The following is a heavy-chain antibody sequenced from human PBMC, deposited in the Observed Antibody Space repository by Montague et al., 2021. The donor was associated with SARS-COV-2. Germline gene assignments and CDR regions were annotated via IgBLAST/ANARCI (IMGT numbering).Heavy chain of an antibody. CDR3: ARPGLRYVDWLLLGAGYFDY. CDR1: GGSISSYY. D-gene: IGHD3-9*01. CDR2: VYYSWST. V-gene: IGHV4-59*12. J-gene: IGHJ4*02. Sequence: SETLSLTCTVSGGSISSYYWCWIRQRPGQGLERNGNVYYSWSTNYNHSLKSQVTISIDTSKNQFSLKLSSVTAVDTAVYYCARPGLRYVDWLLLGAGYFDYWGQGTLVTVSS.